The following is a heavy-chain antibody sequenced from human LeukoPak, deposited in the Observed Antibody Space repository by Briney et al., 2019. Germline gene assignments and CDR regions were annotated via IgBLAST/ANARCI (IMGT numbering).Heavy chain of an antibody. CDR3: ARCDFDPFDY. D-gene: IGHD2-21*01. V-gene: IGHV4-34*01. CDR2: INHSGST. CDR1: GGSFSGYY. Sequence: SETLSLTCAVYGGSFSGYYWSWIRQPPGKGLEWIGEINHSGSTNYNPSLKSRVTISVDTSKNQFSLKLSSVTAADTAVYYRARCDFDPFDYWGQGTLVTVSS. J-gene: IGHJ4*02.